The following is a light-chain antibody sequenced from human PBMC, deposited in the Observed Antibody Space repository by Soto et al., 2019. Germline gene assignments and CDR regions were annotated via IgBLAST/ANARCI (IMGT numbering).Light chain of an antibody. CDR3: QQYSNCPSWT. V-gene: IGKV3-15*01. CDR2: GAS. CDR1: QSVNSY. Sequence: EKVMTQSPATLSMSPGERATLSCRASQSVNSYFAWYQQKPGQAPRLLIYGASTRATGIPARFSVSGSGTEFTLTISSLQSEDFAVDYDQQYSNCPSWTFGQGTKVEIK. J-gene: IGKJ1*01.